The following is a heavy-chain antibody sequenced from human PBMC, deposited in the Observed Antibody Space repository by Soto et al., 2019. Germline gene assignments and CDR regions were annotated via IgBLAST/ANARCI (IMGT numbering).Heavy chain of an antibody. Sequence: ASVKVSCKASGYTFTSYYMHWVRQAPGQGLEWMGLINPGGGSTSYAQKLYGRVTMTRDTSTSTVYMELSSLTSEDTAVYYCARGLAVAYSPALLWGQGTLVTVSS. CDR2: INPGGGST. J-gene: IGHJ4*02. D-gene: IGHD6-19*01. V-gene: IGHV1-46*01. CDR3: ARGLAVAYSPALL. CDR1: GYTFTSYY.